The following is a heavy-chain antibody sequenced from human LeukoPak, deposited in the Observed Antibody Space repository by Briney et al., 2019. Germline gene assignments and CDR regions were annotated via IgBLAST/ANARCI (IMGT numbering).Heavy chain of an antibody. CDR2: INAGNGNT. CDR1: GYTFTSYA. V-gene: IGHV1-3*01. D-gene: IGHD3-3*01. J-gene: IGHJ4*02. Sequence: GASVKVSCKASGYTFTSYAMHWVRQAPGQRLEWMGWINAGNGNTKYSQKFQGRVTITRDTSASTAYMELSSLRSEDTAVYYCAREESAGITTFGVVRTTFDYWGQGTLVTVSS. CDR3: AREESAGITTFGVVRTTFDY.